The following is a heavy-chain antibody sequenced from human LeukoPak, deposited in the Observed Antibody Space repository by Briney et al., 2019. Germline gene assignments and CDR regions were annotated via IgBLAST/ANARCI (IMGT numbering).Heavy chain of an antibody. J-gene: IGHJ3*02. CDR2: IRYDGSNK. D-gene: IGHD7-27*01. CDR1: GFPFSSYG. CDR3: AKPPGATWANDAFDI. V-gene: IGHV3-30*02. Sequence: GSLRLSCAASGFPFSSYGMHWVRQAPGKGLGGVAFIRYDGSNKYYADSVKGPFTISRDNSKNTLCMQMNSLRAEDPAVYYCAKPPGATWANDAFDIWGQGTMVTVSS.